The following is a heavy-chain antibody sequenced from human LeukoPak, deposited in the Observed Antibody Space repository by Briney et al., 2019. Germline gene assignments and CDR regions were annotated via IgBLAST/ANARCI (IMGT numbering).Heavy chain of an antibody. CDR2: IIPIFGTA. V-gene: IGHV1-69*13. D-gene: IGHD5-12*01. CDR1: GYIFISYY. J-gene: IGHJ6*02. CDR3: ARDGYSGYDYYYYYGMDV. Sequence: SVKVSCKASGYIFISYYIHWVRQAPGQGLEWMGGIIPIFGTANYAQKFQGRVTITADESTSTAYMELSSLRSEDTAVYYCARDGYSGYDYYYYYGMDVWGQGTTVTVSS.